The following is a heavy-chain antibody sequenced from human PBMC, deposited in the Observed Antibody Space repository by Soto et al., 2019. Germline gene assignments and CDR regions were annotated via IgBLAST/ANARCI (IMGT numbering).Heavy chain of an antibody. CDR3: ARVVVGGWFDP. D-gene: IGHD3-22*01. CDR2: INAGNGNT. CDR1: GYTFTSYA. J-gene: IGHJ5*02. V-gene: IGHV1-3*01. Sequence: QVQLVQSGAEVKKPGASVKVSCKASGYTFTSYAMHWVRQAPGQRIEWMGWINAGNGNTKYSQKFQGRVTITRDTSASTAYMEMSSLRSEDTAVYYCARVVVGGWFDPWGQGTLVTVSS.